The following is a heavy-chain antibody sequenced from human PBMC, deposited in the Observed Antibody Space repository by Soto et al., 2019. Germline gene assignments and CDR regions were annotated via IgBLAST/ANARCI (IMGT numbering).Heavy chain of an antibody. D-gene: IGHD2-15*01. V-gene: IGHV1-69*13. J-gene: IGHJ6*02. CDR2: IIPIFGTA. Sequence: ASVKVSCKASGGTFSSHAISWVRQAPGQGLEWMGGIIPIFGTANYAQKFQGRVTITADESTSTAYMELSSLRSEDTAVYYCAILMGYCSGGSCRGAYYYYYGMDVWGQGTTVTVSS. CDR1: GGTFSSHA. CDR3: AILMGYCSGGSCRGAYYYYYGMDV.